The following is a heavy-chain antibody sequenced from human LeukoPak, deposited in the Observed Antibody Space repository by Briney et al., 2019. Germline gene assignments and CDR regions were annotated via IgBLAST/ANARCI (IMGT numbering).Heavy chain of an antibody. J-gene: IGHJ5*02. CDR3: AKTRGGYCSSTSCPNWFDP. Sequence: ASVKVSCKASGYTCTSYYMHWVRQAPGQGLEWMGIINPSGRSTSYAQKFQGRVTMTMDTSTSTVYMELSSLRSEDPAVYYCAKTRGGYCSSTSCPNWFDPWGKGTLVTVSS. D-gene: IGHD2-2*01. V-gene: IGHV1-46*01. CDR2: INPSGRST. CDR1: GYTCTSYY.